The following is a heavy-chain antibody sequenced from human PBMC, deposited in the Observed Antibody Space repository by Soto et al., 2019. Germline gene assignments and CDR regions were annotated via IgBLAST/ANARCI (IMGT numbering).Heavy chain of an antibody. CDR3: AKDRGY. Sequence: GGSLRLSCAASGFTFSSYGMHWVRQAPGKGLEWVAVISYDGSNKYYADSVKGRFTISRDNSKNTLYLQMNSLRAEDTAVYYCAKDRGYWGQGTLVTVSS. J-gene: IGHJ4*02. CDR2: ISYDGSNK. V-gene: IGHV3-30*18. CDR1: GFTFSSYG.